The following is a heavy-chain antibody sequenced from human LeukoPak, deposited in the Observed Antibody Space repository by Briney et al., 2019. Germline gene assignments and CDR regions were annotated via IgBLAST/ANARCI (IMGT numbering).Heavy chain of an antibody. D-gene: IGHD6-13*01. CDR3: ARHLYSSSWYYFDY. V-gene: IGHV4-39*01. CDR1: GGSISSSSYY. J-gene: IGHJ4*02. CDR2: IYYSGNT. Sequence: SETLSLTCTVSGGSISSSSYYWGWIRQPPGKGLEWIGSIYYSGNTYYNPSLKSRVTISVDTSKNQFSLKLSSVTAADTAVYYCARHLYSSSWYYFDYWGQGTLVTVSS.